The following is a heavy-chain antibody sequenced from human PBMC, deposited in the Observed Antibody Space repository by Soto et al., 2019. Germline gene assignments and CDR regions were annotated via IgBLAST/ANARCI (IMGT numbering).Heavy chain of an antibody. Sequence: AAVKVSGKASGYTFTNYAMHCVLQSAVQWLDWMGWINVGNGNTEFSQNFQGRVTITRDTSATTIYMELSSLRSEDTAVYYCAREGAVCGGKCWNYSWFDPWGQGTLVTVSS. J-gene: IGHJ5*02. V-gene: IGHV1-3*01. CDR3: AREGAVCGGKCWNYSWFDP. CDR2: INVGNGNT. D-gene: IGHD2-21*01. CDR1: GYTFTNYA.